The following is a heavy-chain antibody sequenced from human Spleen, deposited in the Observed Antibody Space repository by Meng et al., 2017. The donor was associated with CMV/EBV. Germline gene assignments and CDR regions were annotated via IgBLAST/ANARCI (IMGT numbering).Heavy chain of an antibody. CDR3: ARDRTGDCSSTSCYNYYYYYGMDV. Sequence: SVKVSCKASGGTFSSYAISWVRQAPGQGLEWMGGIIPIFGTANYAQKFQGRVTITTDESTSTAYMELSSLGSEDTAVYYCARDRTGDCSSTSCYNYYYYYGMDVWGQGTTVTVSS. D-gene: IGHD2-2*02. CDR2: IIPIFGTA. V-gene: IGHV1-69*05. CDR1: GGTFSSYA. J-gene: IGHJ6*02.